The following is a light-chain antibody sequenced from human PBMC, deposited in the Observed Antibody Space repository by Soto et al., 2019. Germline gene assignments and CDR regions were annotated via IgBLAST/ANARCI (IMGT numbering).Light chain of an antibody. J-gene: IGKJ5*01. CDR1: QSVDSY. Sequence: LSLSLASLSLTTGERATLSFRASQSVDSYLVWYQQKPGQAPRLLIFGASNRATGIPARFSGSGSGTDFTLTINSLEPDDFAVYYCQQRDSWPITFGQGARLAI. V-gene: IGKV3-11*01. CDR2: GAS. CDR3: QQRDSWPIT.